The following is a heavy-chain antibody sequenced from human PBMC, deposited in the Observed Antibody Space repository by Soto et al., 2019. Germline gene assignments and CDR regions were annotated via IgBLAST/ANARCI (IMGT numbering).Heavy chain of an antibody. J-gene: IGHJ4*02. V-gene: IGHV3-48*02. CDR1: GFIFSDYS. Sequence: PGGSLRLSCTPSGFIFSDYSMNWVRQAPGKGLEWISYITTTSSTMYYADSVKGRFTISRDNAKNSLYLQMNSLRDEDTAVYYCASDIRRTSVTTSPFRDYWGQRTLVTVSS. CDR3: ASDIRRTSVTTSPFRDY. D-gene: IGHD4-17*01. CDR2: ITTTSSTM.